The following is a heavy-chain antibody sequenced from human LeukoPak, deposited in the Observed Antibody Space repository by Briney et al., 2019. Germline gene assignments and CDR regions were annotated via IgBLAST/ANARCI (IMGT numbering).Heavy chain of an antibody. D-gene: IGHD1-1*01. V-gene: IGHV1-2*02. J-gene: IGHJ4*02. CDR1: GYTFTGHY. CDR2: INPNSGGT. CDR3: ARGDIWNDTPYFDY. Sequence: ASVKDSCKASGYTFTGHYLHWVRQAPGQGLEWMGWINPNSGGTNYAQNFQGRVTMTRDTSITTAYMELSRLRSDDAAVYFCARGDIWNDTPYFDYWGQGTLVTVSS.